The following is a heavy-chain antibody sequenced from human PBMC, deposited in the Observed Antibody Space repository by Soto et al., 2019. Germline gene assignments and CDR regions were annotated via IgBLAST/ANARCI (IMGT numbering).Heavy chain of an antibody. J-gene: IGHJ4*02. Sequence: EVQLLASVGGSVQPGGSLRLFCATSGFTFSRYAMHWVRRPPGKGLEWVSSISGSGGTAYYADSVKGRFSISRDSLVNTLYLQMNSLRAEETAVYYCAKGRGQKWNFDYWGQGTLVTVSP. CDR2: ISGSGGTA. V-gene: IGHV3-23*01. CDR3: AKGRGQKWNFDY. D-gene: IGHD3-10*01. CDR1: GFTFSRYA.